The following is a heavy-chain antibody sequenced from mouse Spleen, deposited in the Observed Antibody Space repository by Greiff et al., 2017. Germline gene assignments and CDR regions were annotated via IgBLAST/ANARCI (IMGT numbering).Heavy chain of an antibody. Sequence: EVKVVESGGGLVQPGGSMKLSCVASGFTFSNYWMNWVRQSPEKGLEWVAQIRLKSDNYATHYAESVKGRFTISRDDSKSSVYLQMNNLRAEDTGIYYCTALYDGYLGWYFDVWGAGTTVTVSS. D-gene: IGHD2-3*01. CDR3: TALYDGYLGWYFDV. V-gene: IGHV6-3*01. J-gene: IGHJ1*01. CDR2: IRLKSDNYAT. CDR1: GFTFSNYW.